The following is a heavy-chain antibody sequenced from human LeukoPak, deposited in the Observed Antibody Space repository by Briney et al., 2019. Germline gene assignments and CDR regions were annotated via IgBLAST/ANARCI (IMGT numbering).Heavy chain of an antibody. J-gene: IGHJ3*01. Sequence: SETLSLTCTISGGSISSDYWSWIRQPPGKGLEWIGYLSLGEVAFYNPSLESRLTTSADTSKNQFSLNLTSVTAADTAMYYCVRVSTASGGAIDVWGQGTMVTVSS. CDR1: GGSISSDY. D-gene: IGHD2-15*01. V-gene: IGHV4-59*13. CDR2: LSLGEVA. CDR3: VRVSTASGGAIDV.